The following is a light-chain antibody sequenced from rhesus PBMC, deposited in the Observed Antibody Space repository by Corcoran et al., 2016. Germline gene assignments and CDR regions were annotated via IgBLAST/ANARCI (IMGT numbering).Light chain of an antibody. V-gene: IGLV2-32*02. CDR1: SSDIGGYND. CDR3: SSYAGSNSYI. CDR2: EVS. Sequence: QAALTQPRSESGAPGQSGNISNTGTSSDIGGYNDVSWYQQHPGTAPKLMIYEVSKRPSGVSDRFSGSKSGNTASLTISGLQAEDEADYYCSSYAGSNSYIFGAGTRLTVL. J-gene: IGLJ1*01.